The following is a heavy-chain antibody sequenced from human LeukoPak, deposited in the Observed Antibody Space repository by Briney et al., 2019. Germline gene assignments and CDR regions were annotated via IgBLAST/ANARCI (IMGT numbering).Heavy chain of an antibody. CDR3: AAASGDYVNGIDY. CDR1: GFTVSSNY. J-gene: IGHJ4*02. Sequence: GGSLRLSCAASGFTVSSNYMSWVRQAPGKGLKWVSLIYTGGTTYYADSVKGRFTISRDNSKNTLYLQMNSLRAEDTAVYYCAAASGDYVNGIDYWGQGTLVTVSS. CDR2: IYTGGTT. D-gene: IGHD4-17*01. V-gene: IGHV3-53*01.